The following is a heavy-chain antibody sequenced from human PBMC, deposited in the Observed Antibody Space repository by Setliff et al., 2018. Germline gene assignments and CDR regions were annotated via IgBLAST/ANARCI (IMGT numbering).Heavy chain of an antibody. J-gene: IGHJ3*02. V-gene: IGHV4-61*02. D-gene: IGHD3-9*01. CDR1: GDSINSRFFY. Sequence: PSETLSLTCTVSGDSINSRFFYWSWIRQPAGKGLEWVGRVSGSGSASYNPSLRSRLTVSLDTSKSQFSLKLTSVTAADTAVYYCAREVSTGENSGCDIWGQGTVVTVSS. CDR2: VSGSGSA. CDR3: AREVSTGENSGCDI.